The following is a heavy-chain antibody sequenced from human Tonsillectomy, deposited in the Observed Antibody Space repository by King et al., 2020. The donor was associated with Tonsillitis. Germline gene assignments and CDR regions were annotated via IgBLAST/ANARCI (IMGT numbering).Heavy chain of an antibody. CDR2: ISAYNGNT. D-gene: IGHD5-12*01. J-gene: IGHJ4*02. V-gene: IGHV1-18*04. CDR3: ARDGKTSVATRGDY. Sequence: QLVQSGAEMRKPGASVKVSCRASGYTFSRFGIAWVRQAPGQGLEWMGWISAYNGNTYYAQKLQGRVIMTTNTSTNTAYMELRSLRSDDTGLYYCARDGKTSVATRGDYWGQGTLVTVSS. CDR1: GYTFSRFG.